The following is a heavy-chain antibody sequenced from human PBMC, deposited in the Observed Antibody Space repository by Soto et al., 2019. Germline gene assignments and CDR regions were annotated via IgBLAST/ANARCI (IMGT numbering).Heavy chain of an antibody. V-gene: IGHV4-61*01. Sequence: TCIVGDECISRGWYYHNKKKQPPGKGLEWIGYIYYSGSTNYNPSLKSRVTISVDTSKNQFSLKLSSVTAADTAVYYCARGVSFTNYDILTGYLYYLDYWGQGTVVTVSS. CDR3: ARGVSFTNYDILTGYLYYLDY. J-gene: IGHJ4*02. CDR2: IYYSGST. D-gene: IGHD3-9*01. CDR1: DECISRGWYY.